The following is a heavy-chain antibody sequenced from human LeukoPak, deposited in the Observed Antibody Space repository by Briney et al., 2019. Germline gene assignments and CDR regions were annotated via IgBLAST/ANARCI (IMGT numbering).Heavy chain of an antibody. D-gene: IGHD2-2*01. J-gene: IGHJ6*02. CDR1: GFTFSSYE. V-gene: IGHV3-48*03. CDR3: ARDLRSVVPAANGAYYYYGMDV. Sequence: GGSLRLSCAASGFTFSSYEMNWVRQAPGKGLEGDSYISSSGSTIYYADSVKGRFTISRDNAKNSLYLQMNSLRAEDTAVYYCARDLRSVVPAANGAYYYYGMDVWGQGTTVTVSS. CDR2: ISSSGSTI.